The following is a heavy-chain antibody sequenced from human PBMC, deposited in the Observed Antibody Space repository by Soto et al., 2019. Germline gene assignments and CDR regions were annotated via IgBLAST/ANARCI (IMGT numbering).Heavy chain of an antibody. V-gene: IGHV4-34*01. CDR3: AREEYTYNYRGGDS. CDR1: GGSFSGYY. D-gene: IGHD5-18*01. Sequence: PSETLSLTCAVYGGSFSGYYWSWIRQPPGKGLEWIGEIDHSGSTNYNPSLKSRVTISVDTSKNQFSLTLSSVTAADTAVSYCAREEYTYNYRGGDSWGQGTPVTVSS. CDR2: IDHSGST. J-gene: IGHJ4*02.